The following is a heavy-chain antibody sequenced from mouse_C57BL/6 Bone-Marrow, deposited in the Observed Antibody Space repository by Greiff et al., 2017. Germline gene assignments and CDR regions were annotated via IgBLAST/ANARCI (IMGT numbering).Heavy chain of an antibody. Sequence: VQLQQSGAELVRPGASVKLSCTASGFNIKDDYIHWVKQRPEQGLEWIGWIDPEIGDTEYASKFQGKATITTDTSSNKAYLQRSSLTSEDTAVYYCSSFDGNYFDFWGQGTPLTVAS. CDR3: SSFDGNYFDF. CDR1: GFNIKDDY. D-gene: IGHD2-3*01. CDR2: IDPEIGDT. J-gene: IGHJ2*01. V-gene: IGHV14-4*01.